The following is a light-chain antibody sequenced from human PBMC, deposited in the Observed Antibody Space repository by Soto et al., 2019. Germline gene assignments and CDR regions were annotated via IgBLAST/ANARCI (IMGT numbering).Light chain of an antibody. CDR1: QSVSSSY. J-gene: IGKJ4*01. CDR2: GAS. Sequence: EIVLTQSPGTLSLSPGERATLSCRASQSVSSSYLAWYQQKLGQAPRLLIYGASSSATGIPDRFSGSGSGTDFTLTISRLETEDVSVYYCQQYGSSHPLTFGGGNKVDIK. CDR3: QQYGSSHPLT. V-gene: IGKV3-20*01.